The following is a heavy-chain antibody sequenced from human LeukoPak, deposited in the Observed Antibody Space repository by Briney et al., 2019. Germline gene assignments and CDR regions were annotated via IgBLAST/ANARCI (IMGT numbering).Heavy chain of an antibody. V-gene: IGHV4-59*08. D-gene: IGHD2-21*02. J-gene: IGHJ3*02. CDR2: IYYSGST. CDR1: GGSISSYY. CDR3: ASQHIVVVTAPFDI. Sequence: SETLSLTCTVSGGSISSYYWSWIRQPPGKGLEWIGYIYYSGSTNYSPSLKSRVTISVDTSKNQFSLKLSSVTAADTAVYYCASQHIVVVTAPFDIWGQGTMVTVSS.